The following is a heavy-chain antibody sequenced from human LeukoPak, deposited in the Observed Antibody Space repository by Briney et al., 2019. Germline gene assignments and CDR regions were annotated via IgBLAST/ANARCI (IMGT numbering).Heavy chain of an antibody. V-gene: IGHV4-39*07. CDR2: IYYSGST. CDR1: GGSISSSSYY. D-gene: IGHD6-13*01. J-gene: IGHJ6*03. Sequence: PSETLSLTCTVSGGSISSSSYYWGWVRQPPGKGLEWIGSIYYSGSTCYNPSLKSRVTISVDTSKNQFSLRLSSVTAADTAVYYCARDPSIAAAGTDYYYYMDVWGKGTTVTVSS. CDR3: ARDPSIAAAGTDYYYYMDV.